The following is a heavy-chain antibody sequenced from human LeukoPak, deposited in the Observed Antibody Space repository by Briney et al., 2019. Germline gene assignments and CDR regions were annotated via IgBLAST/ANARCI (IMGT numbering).Heavy chain of an antibody. J-gene: IGHJ4*02. CDR1: GFTFSTFA. D-gene: IGHD2/OR15-2a*01. CDR3: ARDWFHAIDY. CDR2: IFPSGGEI. Sequence: GGSLRLFCAASGFTFSTFAMIWVRQPPGKGLEWVSSIFPSGGEIHYADSVRGRFTISRDNSKSTLSLQMNSLRAEDTAVYYCARDWFHAIDYWGQGALVTVSS. V-gene: IGHV3-23*01.